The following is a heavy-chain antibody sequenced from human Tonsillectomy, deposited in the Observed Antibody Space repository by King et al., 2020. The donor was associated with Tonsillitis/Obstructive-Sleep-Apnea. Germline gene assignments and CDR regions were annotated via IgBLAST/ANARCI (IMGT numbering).Heavy chain of an antibody. CDR1: GGSISSYS. Sequence: VQLQESGPGLVKPSETLSLTCTVSGGSISSYSWSWIRQPPGKGLEWIGYIYSSGSTNYNPSLKSRVTISVDTSKNQFSLKLSSLTAADKTVYYCARDMVLEAGGDAFDIWGQGTMVTVSS. D-gene: IGHD2-8*01. CDR3: ARDMVLEAGGDAFDI. V-gene: IGHV4-59*01. CDR2: IYSSGST. J-gene: IGHJ3*02.